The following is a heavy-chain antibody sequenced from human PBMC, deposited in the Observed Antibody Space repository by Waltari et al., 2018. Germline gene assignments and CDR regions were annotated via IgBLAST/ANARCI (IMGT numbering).Heavy chain of an antibody. CDR3: AHLTVFGWFDP. V-gene: IGHV4-38-2*02. CDR1: GYSISSGYY. D-gene: IGHD3-3*01. J-gene: IGHJ5*02. CDR2: IYHSGST. Sequence: QVQLQESGPGLVKPSETLSLTCTVSGYSISSGYYWGWIRQPPGKGLEWIGSIYHSGSTYSNPTLKSRVTISVDTSKNQFSLKLSSVTAADTAVYYCAHLTVFGWFDPWGQGTLVTVSS.